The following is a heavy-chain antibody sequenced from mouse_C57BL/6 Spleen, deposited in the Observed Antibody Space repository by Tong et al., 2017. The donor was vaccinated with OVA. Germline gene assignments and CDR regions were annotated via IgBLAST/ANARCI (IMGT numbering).Heavy chain of an antibody. V-gene: IGHV14-2*01. CDR2: IDPEDGET. CDR1: GFNIKDDY. J-gene: IGHJ4*01. D-gene: IGHD3-2*02. CDR3: TKAAQALGAMDY. Sequence: EVQLQESGAELVRPGASVKLSCTASGFNIKDDYMHWVKQRPEQGLEWIGRIDPEDGETKYAPKFQGKATITADTSSNTAYLQLSSLTSEDTAVYYCTKAAQALGAMDYWGQGTSVTVSS.